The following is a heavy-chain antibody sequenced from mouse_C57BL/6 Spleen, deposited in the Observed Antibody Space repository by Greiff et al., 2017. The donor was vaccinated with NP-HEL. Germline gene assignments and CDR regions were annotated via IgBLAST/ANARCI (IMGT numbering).Heavy chain of an antibody. V-gene: IGHV1-64*01. J-gene: IGHJ4*01. D-gene: IGHD5-1*01. CDR1: GYTFTSYW. CDR2: IHPNSGST. CDR3: ARTANSTYKAMDY. Sequence: QVQLQQPGAELVKPGASVKLSCKASGYTFTSYWMHWVKQRPGQGLEWIGMIHPNSGSTNYNEKFKSKATLTVDKSSSTAYMQLSSLTSEDSAVYYCARTANSTYKAMDYWGQGTSVTVSS.